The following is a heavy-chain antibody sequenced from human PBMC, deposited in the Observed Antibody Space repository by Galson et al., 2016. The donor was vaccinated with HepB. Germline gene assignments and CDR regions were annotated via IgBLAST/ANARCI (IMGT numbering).Heavy chain of an antibody. CDR2: INRDESST. V-gene: IGHV3-74*01. CDR3: ARDPSYYSGMDV. CDR1: GFTFSSYY. Sequence: SLRLSCAASGFTFSSYYMHWVRQAPGKGLVWVSRINRDESSTSYADYVKGRFTISRDNAKNTLYLQMNSLRAEDTAVYYCARDPSYYSGMDVWGRGTLVTVTS. D-gene: IGHD2-15*01. J-gene: IGHJ2*01.